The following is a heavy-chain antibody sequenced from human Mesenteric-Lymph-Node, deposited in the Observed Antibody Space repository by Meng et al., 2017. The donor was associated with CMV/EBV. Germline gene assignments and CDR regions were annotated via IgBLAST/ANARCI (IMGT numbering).Heavy chain of an antibody. CDR2: ITAYSGNT. CDR3: ARECQGVVGQDNWFDP. Sequence: ASVKVSCKASGYTFINYGLSWARQAPGQGLEWMGWITAYSGNTNYAQKFQGRVTMTTDTSTSTVYMELRSLRSDDTAVYYCARECQGVVGQDNWFDPWGQGTLVTVSS. J-gene: IGHJ5*02. D-gene: IGHD3/OR15-3a*01. CDR1: GYTFINYG. V-gene: IGHV1-18*01.